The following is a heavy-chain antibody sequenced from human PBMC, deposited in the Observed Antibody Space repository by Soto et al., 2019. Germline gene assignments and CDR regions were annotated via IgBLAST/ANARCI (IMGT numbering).Heavy chain of an antibody. CDR1: GFTFSSYG. V-gene: IGHV3-30*18. CDR2: ISYDGSNK. J-gene: IGHJ5*02. D-gene: IGHD3-10*01. CDR3: AKDLLLGPTRFRGNWFDP. Sequence: PGGSLRLSCAASGFTFSSYGMHWVRQAPGKGLEWVAVISYDGSNKYYADSVKGRFTISRDNSKNTLYLQMNSLRAEDTAVYYCAKDLLLGPTRFRGNWFDPWGQGTLVTVSS.